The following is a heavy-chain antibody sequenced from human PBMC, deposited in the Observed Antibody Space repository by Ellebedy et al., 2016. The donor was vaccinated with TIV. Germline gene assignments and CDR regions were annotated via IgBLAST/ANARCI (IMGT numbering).Heavy chain of an antibody. Sequence: GGSLRLXXAASGFTFSSYGMHWVRQAPGKGLEWVAVIWYDGSNKYYADSVKGRFTISRDNSKNTLYLQMNSLRAEDTAVYYCAREGYSSSSEPWFDPWGQGTLVTVSS. D-gene: IGHD6-6*01. V-gene: IGHV3-33*01. J-gene: IGHJ5*02. CDR3: AREGYSSSSEPWFDP. CDR1: GFTFSSYG. CDR2: IWYDGSNK.